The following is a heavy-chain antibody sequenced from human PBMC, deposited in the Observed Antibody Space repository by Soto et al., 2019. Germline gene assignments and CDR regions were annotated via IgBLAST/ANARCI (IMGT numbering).Heavy chain of an antibody. V-gene: IGHV1-24*01. Sequence: QVQLVQSGAEVKKPGASVKVSCKVSGYTLTELSMHWVRQAPGKGLEWMGGFDPEDGETIYAQKFQGRVTMTEDTSTDTAYMELSSLRSEDTAVYYCATRGPVDTAMVTVDYYYYYGMDVWGHGTTVTVSS. CDR3: ATRGPVDTAMVTVDYYYYYGMDV. CDR1: GYTLTELS. CDR2: FDPEDGET. J-gene: IGHJ6*02. D-gene: IGHD5-18*01.